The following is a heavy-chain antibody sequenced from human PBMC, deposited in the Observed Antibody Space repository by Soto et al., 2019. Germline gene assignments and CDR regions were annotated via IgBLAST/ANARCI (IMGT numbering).Heavy chain of an antibody. CDR3: ARGGKYCTNGVCSVYGMDG. V-gene: IGHV1-18*01. CDR2: ISAYNGNT. Sequence: QVQLVQSGAEVKKPGASVKVSCKASGYTFTSYGISWVRQAPGQGLEWMGWISAYNGNTNYAQKFQGRVTMTTDTTTRTAYMELRSLRSDDTAVYYCARGGKYCTNGVCSVYGMDGWGQGTTVTVSS. J-gene: IGHJ6*02. CDR1: GYTFTSYG. D-gene: IGHD2-8*01.